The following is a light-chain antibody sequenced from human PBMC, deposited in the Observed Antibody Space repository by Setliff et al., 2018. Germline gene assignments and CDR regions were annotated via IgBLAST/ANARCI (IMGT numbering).Light chain of an antibody. Sequence: SYALTQPPSVSVSPGQTASIACSGDKLGDKYTCWYQQKPGQSPVLVIYQDNKRPSGIPERFSGSNSGNTATLTISGTQAMDEADYYCQAWDTTHYVFGTGTKV. CDR1: KLGDKY. CDR2: QDN. J-gene: IGLJ1*01. V-gene: IGLV3-1*01. CDR3: QAWDTTHYV.